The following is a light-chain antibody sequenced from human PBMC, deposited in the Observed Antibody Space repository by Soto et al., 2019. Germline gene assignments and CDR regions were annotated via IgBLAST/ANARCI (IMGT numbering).Light chain of an antibody. CDR1: QSLVFSDGNTY. CDR2: KVS. Sequence: DVVMTQSPLSLTVTLGQPASISCRSSQSLVFSDGNTYLHWIQQRRGQSPRRLIYKVSNRDSGVPDRFTGRGSRSDSTLKISRVEAEDVGVYYCIEDTQLPWTISQATTVEIK. V-gene: IGKV2-30*01. J-gene: IGKJ1*01. CDR3: IEDTQLPWT.